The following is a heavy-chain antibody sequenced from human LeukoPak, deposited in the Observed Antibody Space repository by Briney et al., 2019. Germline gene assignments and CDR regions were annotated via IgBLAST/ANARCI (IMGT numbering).Heavy chain of an antibody. D-gene: IGHD5-12*01. CDR3: AREWHHVFDY. CDR1: GGSISSYS. Sequence: SETLSLTCTVSGGSISSYSWSWMRQPAGKGLEWIGRIYRRESPNYNPSLKSRVIMSVDKYKNQFSLKLRSVTAADTAAYYCAREWHHVFDYWGQGNLVTVSS. V-gene: IGHV4-4*07. J-gene: IGHJ4*02. CDR2: IYRRESP.